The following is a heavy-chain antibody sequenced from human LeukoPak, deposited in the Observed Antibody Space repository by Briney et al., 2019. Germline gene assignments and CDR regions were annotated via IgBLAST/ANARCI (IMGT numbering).Heavy chain of an antibody. CDR3: ARQDGSGTYYFDY. D-gene: IGHD3-10*01. Sequence: GESLKISCKGSGYSFTYYWIGWVRQMPGKGLEWMGIIYPGDSNTRYSPSFQGQVTISADKSISTAHLQWVSLKASDTAMYYCARQDGSGTYYFDYWGQGTLVTVSS. CDR1: GYSFTYYW. CDR2: IYPGDSNT. J-gene: IGHJ4*02. V-gene: IGHV5-51*01.